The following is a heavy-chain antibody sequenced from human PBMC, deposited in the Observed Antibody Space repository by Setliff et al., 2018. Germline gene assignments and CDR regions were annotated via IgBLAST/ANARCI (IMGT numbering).Heavy chain of an antibody. J-gene: IGHJ6*03. CDR3: AREQWLDPPGYYYMDV. Sequence: PSETLSLTCTVSGGSISSYYWSWIRQPAGKGQEWIGHIYIGGSDNYNPSLKSRVTMSIDTSKNQFSLKLNSVTAADMAVYYCAREQWLDPPGYYYMDVWAKGTTVTVSS. D-gene: IGHD6-19*01. CDR2: IYIGGSD. V-gene: IGHV4-4*07. CDR1: GGSISSYY.